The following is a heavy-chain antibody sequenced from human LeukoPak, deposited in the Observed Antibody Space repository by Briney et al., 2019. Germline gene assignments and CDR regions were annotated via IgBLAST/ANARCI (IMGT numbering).Heavy chain of an antibody. D-gene: IGHD3-22*01. J-gene: IGHJ4*02. CDR3: AIYDSSGYPY. CDR1: GYTFTSCD. CDR2: MNPNSGNT. V-gene: IGHV1-8*01. Sequence: GASVKVSCKASGYTFTSCDINWVRQATGQGLEWMGWMNPNSGNTGYAQKFQGRVTTTRNTSISTAYMELSSLRSEDTAVYYCAIYDSSGYPYWGQGTLVTVSS.